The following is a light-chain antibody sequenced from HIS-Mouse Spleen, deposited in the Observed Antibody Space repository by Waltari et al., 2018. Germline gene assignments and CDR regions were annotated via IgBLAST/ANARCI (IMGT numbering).Light chain of an antibody. CDR2: EDS. CDR3: YSTDSSGNHRV. V-gene: IGLV3-10*01. J-gene: IGLJ2*01. Sequence: SYELTQPPSVSVSPGQTARITCSGDALPKKSAYLYQQKSGQAPVLVIYEDSKRPSGIPERFSGSSSGTMATLTISGAQVEDEADYYCYSTDSSGNHRVFGGGTKLTVL. CDR1: ALPKKS.